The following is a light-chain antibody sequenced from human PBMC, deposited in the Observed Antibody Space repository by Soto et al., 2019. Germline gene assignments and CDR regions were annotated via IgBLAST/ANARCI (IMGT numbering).Light chain of an antibody. J-gene: IGKJ5*01. V-gene: IGKV1-9*01. CDR1: QVISTS. CDR3: QQLFDSPIT. CDR2: AAS. Sequence: GGSVSITCRASQVISTSLAWYQVKPGKAPKLLIYAASTLESGVPSRFSATVSGTEFSLTINSLQPEDLATYYCQQLFDSPITFGQGTRLEIK.